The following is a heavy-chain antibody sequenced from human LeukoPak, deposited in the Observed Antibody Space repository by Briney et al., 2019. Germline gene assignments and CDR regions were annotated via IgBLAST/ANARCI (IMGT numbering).Heavy chain of an antibody. V-gene: IGHV3-64D*06. J-gene: IGHJ4*02. CDR1: GFTFNNYA. D-gene: IGHD5-12*01. CDR3: ASPYSGYDYNFAH. CDR2: ISSNGGTT. Sequence: GGSLRLSCSGSGFTFNNYAMHWVRQAPGKGLEYVSSISSNGGTTYYADSVKGRFTISRDNSKNTLFLQMSSVRAEDTAVYYCASPYSGYDYNFAHWGQGTLVTVSS.